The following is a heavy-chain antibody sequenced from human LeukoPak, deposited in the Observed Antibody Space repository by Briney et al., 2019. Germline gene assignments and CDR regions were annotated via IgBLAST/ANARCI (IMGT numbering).Heavy chain of an antibody. CDR1: GFTFSTYG. J-gene: IGHJ4*02. CDR3: ARDWALTGFDY. CDR2: IWYDGTIA. Sequence: PGRSLRLSCAASGFTFSTYGFHWVRQAPGKGLDWVAVIWYDGTIAYYGDSVKGRFTVSKDNSKNTLYLQMNSLRAEDTAVYYCARDWALTGFDYWGQGTLVTVPS. D-gene: IGHD3-9*01. V-gene: IGHV3-33*01.